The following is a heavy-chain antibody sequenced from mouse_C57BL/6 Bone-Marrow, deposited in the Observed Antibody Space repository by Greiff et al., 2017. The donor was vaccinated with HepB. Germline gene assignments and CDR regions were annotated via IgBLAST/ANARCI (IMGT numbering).Heavy chain of an antibody. J-gene: IGHJ4*01. V-gene: IGHV8-8*01. D-gene: IGHD2-1*01. CDR2: IWWDDDK. CDR1: GFSLSTFGMG. CDR3: ARIQIIYYGNYDAMDY. Sequence: QVTLKVSGPGILQPSQTLSLTCSFSGFSLSTFGMGVGWIRQPSGKGLEWLAHIWWDDDKYYNPALKSRLTISKDTSKNQVFLKIANVDTADTATYYCARIQIIYYGNYDAMDYWGQGTSVTVSS.